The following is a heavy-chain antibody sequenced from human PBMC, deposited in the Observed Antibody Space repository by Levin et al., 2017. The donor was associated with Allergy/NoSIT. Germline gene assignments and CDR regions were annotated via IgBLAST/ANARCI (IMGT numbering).Heavy chain of an antibody. D-gene: IGHD2-2*01. Sequence: ASVKVSCKASGYTFTSYAMHWVRQAPGQRLEWMGWINAGNGNTKYSQKFQGRVTITRDTSASTAYMELSSLRSEDTAVYYCARAGYCSSTSCFAGVDYWGQGTLVTVSS. CDR2: INAGNGNT. CDR3: ARAGYCSSTSCFAGVDY. CDR1: GYTFTSYA. V-gene: IGHV1-3*01. J-gene: IGHJ4*02.